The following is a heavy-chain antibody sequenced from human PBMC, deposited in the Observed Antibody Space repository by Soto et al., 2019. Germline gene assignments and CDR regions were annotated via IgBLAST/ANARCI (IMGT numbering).Heavy chain of an antibody. CDR1: GGTFSSYA. D-gene: IGHD6-19*01. V-gene: IGHV1-69*13. CDR2: IIPIFGTA. Sequence: ASVKVSCKASGGTFSSYAISWVRQAPGQGLEWMGGIIPIFGTANYAQKFQGRVTITADESTSTAYMELTSLRSDDTAVYYCARGAVTGTLDHFDYWGQGTLVTVSS. CDR3: ARGAVTGTLDHFDY. J-gene: IGHJ4*02.